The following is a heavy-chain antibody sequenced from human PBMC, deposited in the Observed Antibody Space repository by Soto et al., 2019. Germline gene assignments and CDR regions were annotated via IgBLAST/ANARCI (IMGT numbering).Heavy chain of an antibody. Sequence: PGGSLRLSCAASGFTFTNYAMNWVRQAPGKGLEWVSTITGGGGDRTNYADSVKGRFTISRDNSKNTLYLQMNSLRAEDTAVYYCAKQPASLRTFDYWGQGALVTVSS. CDR1: GFTFTNYA. J-gene: IGHJ4*02. CDR3: AKQPASLRTFDY. D-gene: IGHD2-2*01. V-gene: IGHV3-23*01. CDR2: ITGGGGDRT.